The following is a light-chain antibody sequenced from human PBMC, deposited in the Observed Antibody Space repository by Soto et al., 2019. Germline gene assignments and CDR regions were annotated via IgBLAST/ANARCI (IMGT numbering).Light chain of an antibody. CDR2: AAS. CDR1: ESVTSS. J-gene: IGKJ1*01. CDR3: QQYNIWPLWT. V-gene: IGKV3-15*01. Sequence: EIVMTQSPATLSVSPGDRATLSCRASESVTSSLAWYQQKPGQPPRLLIYAASTRATDVPARFSGGGSETEFTLTISSLQSEDLAVYFCQQYNIWPLWTSGHGTQVDIK.